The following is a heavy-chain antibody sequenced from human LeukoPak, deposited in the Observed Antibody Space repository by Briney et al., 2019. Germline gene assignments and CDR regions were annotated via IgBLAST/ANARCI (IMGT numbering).Heavy chain of an antibody. Sequence: GASVKVSCKASGYTFTGYYMHWVRQAPGQGLEWMGWINPNSGGTNYAQKFQGWVTMTRDTSISTAYMELSRLRSDDTAVYYCARSHYDSSGYGVWFDPWGQGTLVTVSS. CDR1: GYTFTGYY. CDR3: ARSHYDSSGYGVWFDP. J-gene: IGHJ5*02. CDR2: INPNSGGT. V-gene: IGHV1-2*04. D-gene: IGHD3-22*01.